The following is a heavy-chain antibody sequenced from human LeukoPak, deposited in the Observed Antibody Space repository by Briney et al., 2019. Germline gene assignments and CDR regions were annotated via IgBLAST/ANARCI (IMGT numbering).Heavy chain of an antibody. Sequence: PGGSLRLSCATSGFVFSNYAMNWVRQAPGKGLEYASAITGDGSTPYYANSVKGRFTISRDNSKNTLYLQMGSLRSEDMAVYYCARVGFSGYDSWGQGTLVTVSS. J-gene: IGHJ5*02. CDR2: ITGDGSTP. CDR1: GFVFSNYA. V-gene: IGHV3-64*01. CDR3: ARVGFSGYDS. D-gene: IGHD5-12*01.